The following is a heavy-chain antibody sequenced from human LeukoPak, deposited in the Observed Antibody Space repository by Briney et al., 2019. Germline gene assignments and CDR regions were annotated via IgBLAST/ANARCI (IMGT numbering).Heavy chain of an antibody. Sequence: ASVKVSCKASGYTFTSYGISWVRQAPGQGLEWMGWISAYNGNTNYAQKLQGRVTMTTDTSTSTAYMELRSLRSDDTAVYYCARYYDILTGSHYFDYWGQGTLVTVSS. J-gene: IGHJ4*02. V-gene: IGHV1-18*01. CDR2: ISAYNGNT. CDR3: ARYYDILTGSHYFDY. D-gene: IGHD3-9*01. CDR1: GYTFTSYG.